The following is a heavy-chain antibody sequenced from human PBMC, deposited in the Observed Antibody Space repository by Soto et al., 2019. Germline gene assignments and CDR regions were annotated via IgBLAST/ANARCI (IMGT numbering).Heavy chain of an antibody. CDR3: ARSGVVAATVNRFDP. V-gene: IGHV4-34*01. CDR1: GGSFSGYY. J-gene: IGHJ5*02. CDR2: INHSGST. Sequence: SETLSLTCAVYGGSFSGYYWSWIRQPPGKGLEWIGEINHSGSTNYNPSLKSRVTISVDTSKNQFSLKLSSVTAADTAVYYCARSGVVAATVNRFDPWGQGTLVTVSS. D-gene: IGHD2-15*01.